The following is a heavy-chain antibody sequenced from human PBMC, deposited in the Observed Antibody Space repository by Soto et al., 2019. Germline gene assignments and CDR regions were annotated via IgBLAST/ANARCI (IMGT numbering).Heavy chain of an antibody. D-gene: IGHD3-3*01. CDR3: ASDIHHDRIKICGVVNPGHHYGMDV. CDR2: SIPIFGTA. Sequence: QVQLVQSWAEVKKPGSSVKVSCNASGGTFSSYAISWVRQAPGQGLEWMGGSIPIFGTANYAQKFQGRVTVTADKSTSTAYMELSSLRSEDTAVYHCASDIHHDRIKICGVVNPGHHYGMDVWGQGSTVTASS. J-gene: IGHJ6*02. CDR1: GGTFSSYA. V-gene: IGHV1-69*06.